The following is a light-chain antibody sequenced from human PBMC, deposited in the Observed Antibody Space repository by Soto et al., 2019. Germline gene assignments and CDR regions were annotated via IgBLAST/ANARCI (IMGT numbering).Light chain of an antibody. CDR2: AAS. Sequence: EVVLTQSPATLSLSPGGGATLSCRASRSFASSYLAWYQHKPGQAPRLLIYAASSRATGIPARFSGSGSGTDFTLTISSLEPEDFAVYYCQQRSNWPWTLGQGTKVDI. J-gene: IGKJ1*01. CDR3: QQRSNWPWT. V-gene: IGKV3D-20*02. CDR1: RSFASSY.